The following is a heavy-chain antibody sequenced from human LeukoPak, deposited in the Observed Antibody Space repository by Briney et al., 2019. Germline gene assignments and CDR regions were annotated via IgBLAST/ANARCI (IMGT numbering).Heavy chain of an antibody. CDR2: ISGSGGST. D-gene: IGHD4-17*01. CDR1: GSTFSSYA. J-gene: IGHJ5*02. V-gene: IGHV3-23*01. Sequence: GGSLRLSCAVSGSTFSSYAMRWVRQAPGKELERVSAISGSGGSTYYADSVKGRFTISRDNSKNTLYLQMNSLRAEDTAVYYCAKDLGYGDFTGFDPWGRRTLVTVSS. CDR3: AKDLGYGDFTGFDP.